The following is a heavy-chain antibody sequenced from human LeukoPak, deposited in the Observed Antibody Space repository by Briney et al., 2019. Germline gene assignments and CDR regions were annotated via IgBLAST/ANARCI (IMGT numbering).Heavy chain of an antibody. CDR2: ISSDSRTI. V-gene: IGHV3-48*02. J-gene: IGHJ4*02. CDR1: GFTFSSYS. CDR3: ARYGSGTSYITNYFDY. D-gene: IGHD3-10*01. Sequence: GGSLRLSCAASGFTFSSYSTNRGRQAPGKGLEWVTYISSDSRTIYYADSVKGRFTISRDNAKNSLYLQMKSLRDEDTAVYYCARYGSGTSYITNYFDYWGQGTLVTVSS.